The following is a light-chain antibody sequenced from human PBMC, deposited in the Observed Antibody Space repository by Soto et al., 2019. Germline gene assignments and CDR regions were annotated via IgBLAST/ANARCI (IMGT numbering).Light chain of an antibody. Sequence: EIVMTQSPATMSVSPGERATLSCRASQSFSSSLAWYPQKPGQAPRLLIYGASARATGIPARFSGRGSGTEFTLTISSLQSEDFAISYCQQYNNCPFTFVVGNKVDI. CDR3: QQYNNCPFT. V-gene: IGKV3-15*01. CDR1: QSFSSS. CDR2: GAS. J-gene: IGKJ4*01.